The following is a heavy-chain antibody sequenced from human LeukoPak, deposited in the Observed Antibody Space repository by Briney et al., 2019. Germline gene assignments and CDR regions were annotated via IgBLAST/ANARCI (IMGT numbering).Heavy chain of an antibody. CDR1: GFTFTTYW. V-gene: IGHV3-74*01. J-gene: IGHJ6*02. CDR3: ARDAVDTANAV. CDR2: INSDGCIT. D-gene: IGHD5-18*01. Sequence: QPGGSLRLSCAASGFTFTTYWMHWVRQAPGKGLVWVSHINSDGCITSYADSVKGRFTISRDSAKNTLYLQMNSLRAEDTAVYYCARDAVDTANAVWGQGTTVTVSS.